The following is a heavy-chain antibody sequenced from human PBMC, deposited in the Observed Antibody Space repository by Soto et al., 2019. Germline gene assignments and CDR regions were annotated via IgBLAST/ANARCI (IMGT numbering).Heavy chain of an antibody. V-gene: IGHV1-69*13. J-gene: IGHJ6*02. D-gene: IGHD2-15*01. CDR3: ARSAHFVVVVAATRFYYGMDV. CDR2: IIPIFGTA. CDR1: GATFSSYA. Sequence: SVKVSCKASGATFSSYAISWVRQAPGQGLEWMGGIIPIFGTANYAQKFQGRVTISADESTSTAYMELSSLRSEDTAVYYCARSAHFVVVVAATRFYYGMDVWGQGTTVTVSS.